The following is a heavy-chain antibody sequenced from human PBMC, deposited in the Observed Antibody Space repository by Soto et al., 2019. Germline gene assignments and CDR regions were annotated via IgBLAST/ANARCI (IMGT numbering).Heavy chain of an antibody. J-gene: IGHJ4*02. V-gene: IGHV1-18*01. CDR2: ISGYNGNK. Sequence: QVQLVQSGAEVKKPGASVKVSCKASGYTFTSYGISWVRQAPGQGLERLGWISGYNGNKKYAQKLQGRVTMTTETYTSRAYMELRGLRSDDTAVYYCARDPEIFGYWGQGTLVTVSS. CDR3: ARDPEIFGY. CDR1: GYTFTSYG.